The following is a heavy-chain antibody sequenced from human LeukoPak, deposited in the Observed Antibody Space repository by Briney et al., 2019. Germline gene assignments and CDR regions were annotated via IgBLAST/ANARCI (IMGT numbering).Heavy chain of an antibody. CDR2: INHSGST. V-gene: IGHV4-34*01. Sequence: SETLSLTCAVYGGSFSGYYWSWVRQPPGKGLEWIGEINHSGSTNYNPSLKSRVTISIDTSKNQFSLKLSSVTAADTAVYYCARESSYGDYFDYWGQGTLVTVSS. J-gene: IGHJ4*02. CDR3: ARESSYGDYFDY. D-gene: IGHD4-17*01. CDR1: GGSFSGYY.